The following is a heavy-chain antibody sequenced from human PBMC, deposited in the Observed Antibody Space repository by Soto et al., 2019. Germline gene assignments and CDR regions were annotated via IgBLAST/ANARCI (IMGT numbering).Heavy chain of an antibody. Sequence: SETLSLTCAVYGGSFSAYYWSWVRQPPGKGLEWIGEIIHSESTKYNPSLKSRVTISVDTSKNQFSLKLSSVTAADTAVYYCARLGYCSSTSCLYYYYGMDVWGQGTTVTVSS. CDR3: ARLGYCSSTSCLYYYYGMDV. J-gene: IGHJ6*02. CDR2: IIHSEST. CDR1: GGSFSAYY. D-gene: IGHD2-2*01. V-gene: IGHV4-34*12.